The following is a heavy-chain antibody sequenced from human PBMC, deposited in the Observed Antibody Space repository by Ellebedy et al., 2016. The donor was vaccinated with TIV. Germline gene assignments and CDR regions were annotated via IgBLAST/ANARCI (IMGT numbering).Heavy chain of an antibody. CDR1: GGSISSSSYY. Sequence: SETLSLXCTVSGGSISSSSYYWGWIRQPPGKGLEWIGSIYYSGSTYYNPSLKSRVTISVDTSKNQFSLKLSSVTAADTAVYYCARYYDILTGYDYWGQGTLVTVSS. J-gene: IGHJ4*02. CDR2: IYYSGST. CDR3: ARYYDILTGYDY. V-gene: IGHV4-39*01. D-gene: IGHD3-9*01.